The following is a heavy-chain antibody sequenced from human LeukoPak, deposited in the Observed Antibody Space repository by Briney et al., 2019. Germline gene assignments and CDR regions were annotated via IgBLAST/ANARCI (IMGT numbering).Heavy chain of an antibody. CDR1: GYTFSSYS. V-gene: IGHV3-21*01. J-gene: IGHJ4*02. Sequence: PGGSLRLSCAASGYTFSSYSINWVRQAPGKGLEWVSSISVRSNYIYYADSERGRFRISRDDARDSLYLQMNSLRAEDTAVYYCVRLRRNSDTSGFYYYYDFWGQGTLVTVSS. D-gene: IGHD3-22*01. CDR3: VRLRRNSDTSGFYYYYDF. CDR2: ISVRSNYI.